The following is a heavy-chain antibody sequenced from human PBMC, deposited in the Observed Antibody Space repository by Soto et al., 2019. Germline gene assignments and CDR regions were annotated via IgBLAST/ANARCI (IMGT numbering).Heavy chain of an antibody. CDR3: ARASYSSGWYDFDY. D-gene: IGHD6-19*01. J-gene: IGHJ4*02. V-gene: IGHV4-59*08. CDR2: IYYSGST. CDR1: GGSISSYY. Sequence: SETLSLTCTVSGGSISSYYWSWIRQPPGKGLERIGYIYYSGSTNYNPSLKSRVTISVDTSKNQFSLKLSSVTAADTAVYYCARASYSSGWYDFDYWGQGTLVTVSS.